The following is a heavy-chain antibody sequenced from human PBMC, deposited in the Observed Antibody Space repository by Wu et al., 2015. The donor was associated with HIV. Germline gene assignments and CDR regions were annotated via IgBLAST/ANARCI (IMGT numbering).Heavy chain of an antibody. V-gene: IGHV1-18*01. CDR2: VNTNNDNR. D-gene: IGHD4-23*01. Sequence: QVHLVQSGAEVKKPGASVKVSCKASGYTFSNYGVTWVRQAPGRGLEWMGWVNTNNDNRNYARKFQGRVTMTTDTSTNTAYMELRSLRLDDTAVYYCARGKYGGNVDYWGQGTLVTVSS. CDR3: ARGKYGGNVDY. CDR1: GYTFSNYG. J-gene: IGHJ4*02.